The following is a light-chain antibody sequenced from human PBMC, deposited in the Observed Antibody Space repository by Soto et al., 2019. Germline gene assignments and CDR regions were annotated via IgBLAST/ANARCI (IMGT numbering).Light chain of an antibody. CDR3: SSHGGGNNWGV. J-gene: IGLJ3*02. CDR1: SSDVGGYNL. V-gene: IGLV2-8*01. Sequence: QSVLTQPPSASGSPGQSVTISCTGTSSDVGGYNLVSWYQPHPGKAPKLMIYEVSKRPSGVPDRFSGSKSGNTASLTVSGLQAEDEADYFCSSHGGGNNWGVFGGGTKLTVL. CDR2: EVS.